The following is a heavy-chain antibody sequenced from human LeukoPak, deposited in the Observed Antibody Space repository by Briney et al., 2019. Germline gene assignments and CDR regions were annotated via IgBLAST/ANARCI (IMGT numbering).Heavy chain of an antibody. V-gene: IGHV4-59*01. CDR1: GGSISSYY. CDR2: IYYSGST. D-gene: IGHD5-24*01. CDR3: ARGEMAPTYFDY. Sequence: SETLSLTCTVSGGSISSYYWSWIRQPPGKGLEWIGYIYYSGSTNYNPSLKSRVTISVDTSKNQFSLKLSSVTAADTAVYYCARGEMAPTYFDYWGQGTLVTVSP. J-gene: IGHJ4*02.